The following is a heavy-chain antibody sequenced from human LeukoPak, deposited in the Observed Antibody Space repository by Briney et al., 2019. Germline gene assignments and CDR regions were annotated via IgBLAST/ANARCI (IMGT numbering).Heavy chain of an antibody. D-gene: IGHD5-18*01. V-gene: IGHV3-7*01. CDR2: IKRDGSEK. CDR3: ATGENNYGTFKY. CDR1: GFTFSSYA. Sequence: PGGSLRLSCAASGFTFSSYAMSWVRQALGKGLEWVANIKRDGSEKWYVDSVKGRFTISRDNAKNSLYLQMNSLRAEDTAVYYCATGENNYGTFKYWGQGTLVTVSS. J-gene: IGHJ4*02.